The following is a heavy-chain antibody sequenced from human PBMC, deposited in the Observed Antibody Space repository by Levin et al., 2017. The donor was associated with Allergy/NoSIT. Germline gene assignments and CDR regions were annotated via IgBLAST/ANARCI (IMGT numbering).Heavy chain of an antibody. Sequence: GESLKISCAASGFTFSRTWMTWVRQAPGKGLEWVANIREDGGEENYVDSVKGRFTISRDNAKNSLSLQMSSLRVEDTGVYYCARAFPSNWSPDDWGQGTLVTVSS. CDR2: IREDGGEE. J-gene: IGHJ4*02. CDR1: GFTFSRTW. CDR3: ARAFPSNWSPDD. V-gene: IGHV3-7*01. D-gene: IGHD1-1*01.